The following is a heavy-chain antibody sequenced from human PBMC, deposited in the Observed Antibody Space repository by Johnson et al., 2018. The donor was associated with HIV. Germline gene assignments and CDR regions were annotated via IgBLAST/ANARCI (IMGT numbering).Heavy chain of an antibody. V-gene: IGHV3-7*05. D-gene: IGHD6-13*01. CDR1: GFTFSNYW. Sequence: VQLVESGGGLVQPGGSLRLSCAASGFTFSNYWMTWVRQAPGKGLEWVANIQQDGSDTYYVDSVKGRFTISRDNAKNSLYLQMNSLRAEDTAVYYCARDRGIGAAGDAFDIWGQGTMVTVSS. CDR3: ARDRGIGAAGDAFDI. J-gene: IGHJ3*02. CDR2: IQQDGSDT.